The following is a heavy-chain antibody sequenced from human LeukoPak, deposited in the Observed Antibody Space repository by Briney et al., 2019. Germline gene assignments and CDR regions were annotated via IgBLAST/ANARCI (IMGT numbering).Heavy chain of an antibody. Sequence: ETLSLTCTVSGGSISSSSYYWGWIRQPPGKGLEWIGSIYYSGSTYYNPSPKSRVTISVDTSKNQFSLKLSSVTAADTAVYYCARRGGDYYGSGSYGENWGQGTLVTVSS. J-gene: IGHJ4*02. CDR1: GGSISSSSYY. CDR3: ARRGGDYYGSGSYGEN. CDR2: IYYSGST. V-gene: IGHV4-39*01. D-gene: IGHD3-10*01.